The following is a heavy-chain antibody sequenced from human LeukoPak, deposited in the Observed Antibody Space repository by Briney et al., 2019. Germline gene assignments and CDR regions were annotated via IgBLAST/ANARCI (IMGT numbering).Heavy chain of an antibody. CDR1: GASVSRGSYY. V-gene: IGHV4-61*01. J-gene: IGHJ4*02. Sequence: SETLSLTCSVSGASVSRGSYYWSWIRQPPGKGLEWIGYIYYSGSTNYNPSLKSRATISLDTSKNQFSLRLSSVTAADAAVYYFASRNGDSGSSNSWGQGALATDSS. CDR3: ASRNGDSGSSNS. CDR2: IYYSGST. D-gene: IGHD3-10*01.